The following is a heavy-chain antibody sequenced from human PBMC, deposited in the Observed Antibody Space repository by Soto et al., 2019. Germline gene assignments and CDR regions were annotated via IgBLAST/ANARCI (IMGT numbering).Heavy chain of an antibody. CDR2: IYSDGTT. V-gene: IGHV3-53*01. CDR1: EFSVSSYY. Sequence: EVLLVESGGGLIQPGGSLRLSCAVTEFSVSSYYMSWVRQAPGKGLDWVAVIYSDGTTYHADSVKGRFTISRDNFMNTLYLQMNSLRAADTAVYHCARFYGAGSWFFEYWGQGTLVTVSS. J-gene: IGHJ4*02. D-gene: IGHD3-10*01. CDR3: ARFYGAGSWFFEY.